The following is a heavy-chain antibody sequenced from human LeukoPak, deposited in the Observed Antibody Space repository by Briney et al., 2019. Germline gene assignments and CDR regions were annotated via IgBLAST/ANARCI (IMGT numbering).Heavy chain of an antibody. CDR1: GFTFSSYG. J-gene: IGHJ6*03. Sequence: GGSLRLSCAASGFTFSSYGMHWVRQAPGKGLEWVAVIWYDGSNKYYADSVTGRFTIPRDNSKNTPYLQMHSLSAEDAAVYYCATPGYSSSWYWDYYYYMDVWGKGTTVTVSS. D-gene: IGHD6-13*01. V-gene: IGHV3-33*01. CDR2: IWYDGSNK. CDR3: ATPGYSSSWYWDYYYYMDV.